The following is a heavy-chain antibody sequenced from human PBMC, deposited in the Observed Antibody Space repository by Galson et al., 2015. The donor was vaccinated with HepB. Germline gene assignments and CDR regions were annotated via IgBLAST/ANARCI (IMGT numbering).Heavy chain of an antibody. D-gene: IGHD3-22*01. Sequence: SLRLSCAASGFTFDDYGMSWVRQAPGKGLEWVSGINWNGGRTGYADSVKGRFTISRDNAKNSLYMQMNSLRAEDTAVYYCARALNYYDSRSYYWPGLGYYYYGMDVWGQGTTVTVSS. CDR3: ARALNYYDSRSYYWPGLGYYYYGMDV. CDR1: GFTFDDYG. J-gene: IGHJ6*02. V-gene: IGHV3-20*04. CDR2: INWNGGRT.